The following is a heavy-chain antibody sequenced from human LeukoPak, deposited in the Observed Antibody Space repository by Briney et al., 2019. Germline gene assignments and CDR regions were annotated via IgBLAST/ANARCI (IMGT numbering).Heavy chain of an antibody. CDR2: IYYSGST. V-gene: IGHV4-59*01. Sequence: SETLSLTCTVSGGSISSYYWSWIRQPPGEGLEGIGYIYYSGSTNYNPSLKSRVTISVDTSKNQFSLKLSSVTAADTAVYYCARGALLWFGELSYYFDYWGQGTLVTVSS. CDR1: GGSISSYY. D-gene: IGHD3-10*01. CDR3: ARGALLWFGELSYYFDY. J-gene: IGHJ4*02.